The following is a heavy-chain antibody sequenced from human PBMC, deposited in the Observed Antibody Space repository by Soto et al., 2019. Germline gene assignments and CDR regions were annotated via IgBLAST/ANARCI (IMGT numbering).Heavy chain of an antibody. D-gene: IGHD6-13*01. V-gene: IGHV3-30-3*01. CDR2: IAYDGGNK. J-gene: IGHJ6*02. CDR1: GFTFSSYA. CDR3: ASQLSVAGNYFFYYAMDV. Sequence: GGSLRLSCAASGFTFSSYAMHWVRQAAGKGLEWVGVIAYDGGNKYYADSVKGRFTISRDNSKNTVYLQMSSLRAEDTAVYYCASQLSVAGNYFFYYAMDVWGQGSTVTVS.